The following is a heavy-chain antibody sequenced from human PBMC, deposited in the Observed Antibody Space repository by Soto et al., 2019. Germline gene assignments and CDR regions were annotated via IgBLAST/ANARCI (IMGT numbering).Heavy chain of an antibody. D-gene: IGHD3-9*01. Sequence: QVQLVQSGAEVKKPGASVKVSCKASGYTFTSYGISWVRQAPGQGLEWMGWISAYNGNTNYAQKLQGRVTMTTDTSTSTAYMELRSLRSDDTAVYYCARPHYDILTGYQFRYFDLWGRDTLVTVSS. V-gene: IGHV1-18*01. J-gene: IGHJ2*01. CDR2: ISAYNGNT. CDR3: ARPHYDILTGYQFRYFDL. CDR1: GYTFTSYG.